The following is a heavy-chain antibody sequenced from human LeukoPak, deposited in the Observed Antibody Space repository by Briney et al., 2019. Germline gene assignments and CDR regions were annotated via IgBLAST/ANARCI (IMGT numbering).Heavy chain of an antibody. CDR2: ISYDGSNK. CDR1: GFTFSSYA. V-gene: IGHV3-30-3*01. Sequence: AGGSLRLSCAASGFTFSSYAMHWVRQAPGKGLEWVAVISYDGSNKYYADSVKGRFTISRDNSKNTLYLQMNSLRAEDTAVYYCAREYSYGFDYWGQGTLVTVSS. J-gene: IGHJ4*02. CDR3: AREYSYGFDY. D-gene: IGHD5-18*01.